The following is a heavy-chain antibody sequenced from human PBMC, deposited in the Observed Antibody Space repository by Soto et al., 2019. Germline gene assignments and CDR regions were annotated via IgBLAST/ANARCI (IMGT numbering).Heavy chain of an antibody. V-gene: IGHV1-69*02. CDR2: IIPILGIA. J-gene: IGHJ4*02. CDR3: ASVGDYGDNQGY. Sequence: QVQLVQSGAEVKKPGSSVKVSCKASGGTFSSYTISWVRQAPGQGLEWMGRIIPILGIANYAQKFQGRVTITADKSTSTAYMELSSLRSEDTAVYYCASVGDYGDNQGYWGQGTLVAVSS. CDR1: GGTFSSYT. D-gene: IGHD4-17*01.